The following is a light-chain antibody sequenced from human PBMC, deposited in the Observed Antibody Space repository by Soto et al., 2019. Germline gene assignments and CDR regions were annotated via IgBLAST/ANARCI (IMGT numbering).Light chain of an antibody. J-gene: IGKJ1*01. CDR2: GAS. CDR1: QSVSSN. CDR3: QQYNNWPPWT. Sequence: EIVMLQSPATLSVSQGERATLSCRASQSVSSNLAWYQQKPGQAPRLLIYGASTRATGIPARFSGSGSGTEFTLTISSLQSEDFAVYSCQQYNNWPPWTFGHGTKVDIK. V-gene: IGKV3-15*01.